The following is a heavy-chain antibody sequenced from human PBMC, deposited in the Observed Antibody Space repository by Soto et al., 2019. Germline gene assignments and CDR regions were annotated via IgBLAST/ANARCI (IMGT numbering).Heavy chain of an antibody. CDR2: ISAYNGNT. Sequence: GTSVKLSCEASGYSFTSYGISWVRQAPGQGLEWMGWISAYNGNTNYAQKLQGRVTMTTDTSTSTAYMELRSLRSDDTAVYYCARGRSSWSTGWFDPWGQGTLVTVSS. CDR3: ARGRSSWSTGWFDP. CDR1: GYSFTSYG. D-gene: IGHD6-13*01. V-gene: IGHV1-18*01. J-gene: IGHJ5*02.